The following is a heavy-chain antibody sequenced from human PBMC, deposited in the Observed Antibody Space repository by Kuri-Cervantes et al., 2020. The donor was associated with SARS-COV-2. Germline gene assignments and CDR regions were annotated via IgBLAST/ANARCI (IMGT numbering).Heavy chain of an antibody. D-gene: IGHD3-3*01. CDR1: GFTFSSYA. CDR3: AKDFWSGYYYFDY. V-gene: IGHV3-23*01. J-gene: IGHJ4*02. Sequence: GGSLRLSCAASGFTFSSYAMSWVRQAPGKGLEWVSAISGSGGGTYYADSVKGRFTISRDNSKNTLYLQMNSLRAEDTAVYYCAKDFWSGYYYFDYWGQGTLVTVSS. CDR2: ISGSGGGT.